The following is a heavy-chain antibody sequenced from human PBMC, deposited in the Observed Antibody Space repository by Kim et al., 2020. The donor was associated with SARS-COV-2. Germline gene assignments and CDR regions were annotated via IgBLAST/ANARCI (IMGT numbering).Heavy chain of an antibody. D-gene: IGHD3-3*01. CDR1: GFTFSSYA. J-gene: IGHJ6*02. CDR3: AKDQKIFGVEGSHGMDV. V-gene: IGHV3-23*01. Sequence: GGSLRLSCAASGFTFSSYAMSWVRQAPGKGLEWVSAISGSGGSTYYADSVKGRFTISRDNSKNTLYLQMNSLRAEDTAVYYCAKDQKIFGVEGSHGMDVWGQGTTVTVSS. CDR2: ISGSGGST.